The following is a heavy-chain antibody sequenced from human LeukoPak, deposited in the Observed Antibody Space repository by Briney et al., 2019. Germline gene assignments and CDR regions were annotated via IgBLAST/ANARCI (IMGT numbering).Heavy chain of an antibody. V-gene: IGHV3-74*01. J-gene: IGHJ4*02. CDR2: IRGDGSMT. CDR1: EFTFSAYW. Sequence: GGSLRLPCAASEFTFSAYWMHWVRQAPGKGLVWVSRIRGDGSMTNYADSVKGRFTIFRDNAKNTLYLQMNSLRLEDTAVYYCARENLAAAADYWGQGTVVTVSS. D-gene: IGHD6-25*01. CDR3: ARENLAAAADY.